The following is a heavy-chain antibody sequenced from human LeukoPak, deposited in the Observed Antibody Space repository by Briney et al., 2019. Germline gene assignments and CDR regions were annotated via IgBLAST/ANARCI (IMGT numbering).Heavy chain of an antibody. D-gene: IGHD3-22*01. V-gene: IGHV1-2*02. CDR1: GYTFTGYY. Sequence: GASVKVSCKASGYTFTGYYMHWVRQAPGQGLEWMGWINPNSGGTNYAQKFQGRVTMTRDTSISTAYMELSRLRSDDTAVYYCARAVIPGDYYYYYYMDVWGKGTTVTVSS. CDR3: ARAVIPGDYYYYYYMDV. CDR2: INPNSGGT. J-gene: IGHJ6*03.